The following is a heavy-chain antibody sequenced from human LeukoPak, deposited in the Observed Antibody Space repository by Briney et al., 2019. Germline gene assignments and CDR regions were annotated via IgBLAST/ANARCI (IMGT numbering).Heavy chain of an antibody. J-gene: IGHJ4*02. Sequence: DSVEGRFTISRDNSKNTLYLQMNSLRAEDTAVYYCAKNRAQYYYDSSGTAFDYWGQGTLVTVSS. D-gene: IGHD3-22*01. V-gene: IGHV3-23*01. CDR3: AKNRAQYYYDSSGTAFDY.